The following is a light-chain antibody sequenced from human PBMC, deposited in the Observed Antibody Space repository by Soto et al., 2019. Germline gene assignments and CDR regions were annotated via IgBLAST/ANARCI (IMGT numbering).Light chain of an antibody. CDR3: CSYAGTTTWV. Sequence: QSALTQPASVSGSPGQSITISCTGTSSDIGSHNFVSCYQQRPGKAPKLMIFEVTKRPSGVSDRFSASKSGNTASLTISGVQAEDEADYYCCSYAGTTTWVFGGGTKVTVL. CDR1: SSDIGSHNF. J-gene: IGLJ3*02. CDR2: EVT. V-gene: IGLV2-23*02.